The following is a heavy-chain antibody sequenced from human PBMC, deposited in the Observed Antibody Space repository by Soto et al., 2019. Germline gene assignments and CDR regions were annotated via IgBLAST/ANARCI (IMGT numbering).Heavy chain of an antibody. CDR2: ISGIGGST. V-gene: IGHV3-23*01. CDR3: AKDPVKENWNTESGGGFDH. Sequence: GGSLRLSFAASGFTFTNSDMNWVRQAPGKGLEGVSAISGIGGSTYSADSVRGRFTISRDNSKHTLFLQMDSLGVDGTAVYYCAKDPVKENWNTESGGGFDHWRQGTLVTVSS. CDR1: GFTFTNSD. J-gene: IGHJ4*02. D-gene: IGHD3-3*01.